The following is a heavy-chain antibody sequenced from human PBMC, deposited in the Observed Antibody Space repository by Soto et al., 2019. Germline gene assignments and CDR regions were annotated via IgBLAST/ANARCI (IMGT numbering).Heavy chain of an antibody. J-gene: IGHJ3*02. D-gene: IGHD5-12*01. CDR2: ISAYNGNT. Sequence: ASVKVSCKASGYTFTSYGISWVRQAPGQGLEWMGWISAYNGNTNYAQKLQGRVTMTTDTSTSTAYMELRSLRSDDTAVYYCARDSSGYSGYDDAFDIWGQGTMVTVSS. V-gene: IGHV1-18*01. CDR1: GYTFTSYG. CDR3: ARDSSGYSGYDDAFDI.